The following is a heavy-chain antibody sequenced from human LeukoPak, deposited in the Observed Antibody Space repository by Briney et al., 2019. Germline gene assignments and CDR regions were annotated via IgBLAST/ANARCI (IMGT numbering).Heavy chain of an antibody. D-gene: IGHD3-22*01. CDR3: AKSLYFYDRSNYRYYYYMDV. Sequence: ASVKVSCKASGYTFTSYGISWVRQAPGQGLEWMGWISAYNGNTNYAQKLQGRVTMTTDTSTSTAYMELSTLTSDDTAVYYCAKSLYFYDRSNYRYYYYMDVWAAGTTVTVSS. CDR1: GYTFTSYG. V-gene: IGHV1-18*01. CDR2: ISAYNGNT. J-gene: IGHJ6*03.